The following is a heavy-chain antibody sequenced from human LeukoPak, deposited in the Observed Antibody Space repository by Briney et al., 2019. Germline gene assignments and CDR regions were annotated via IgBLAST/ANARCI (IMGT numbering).Heavy chain of an antibody. J-gene: IGHJ4*02. V-gene: IGHV3-9*01. D-gene: IGHD3-9*01. CDR2: ISWNSGNI. Sequence: GGSLRLSCAASGFIFDEYTIHWVRQVPGKGLEWVSRISWNSGNIGYADSVKGRFTISRDNSKNTLYLQMNSLRAEDTAVYYCAKRYFDWLLLHDYWGQGTLVTVS. CDR1: GFIFDEYT. CDR3: AKRYFDWLLLHDY.